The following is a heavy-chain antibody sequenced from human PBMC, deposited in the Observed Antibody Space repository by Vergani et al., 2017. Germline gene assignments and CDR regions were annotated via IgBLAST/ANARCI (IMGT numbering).Heavy chain of an antibody. CDR2: TRPHEDGA. D-gene: IGHD1-7*01. CDR1: GFIFKNHG. V-gene: IGHV3-30*02. CDR3: GKTQGTVVGTWWFDP. J-gene: IGHJ5*02. Sequence: QVQLVESGGGVVQPGTSLRLSCAASGFIFKNHGMQWVRQAPGKGLEWVTFTRPHEDGAFYSASVRGRFTVSRDNSKNTLYLEMNRLNVDDTAIYYCGKTQGTVVGTWWFDPWGQGTPVTVSS.